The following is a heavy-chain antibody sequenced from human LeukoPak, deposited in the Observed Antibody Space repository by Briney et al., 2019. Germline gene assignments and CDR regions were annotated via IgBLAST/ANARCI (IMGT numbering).Heavy chain of an antibody. Sequence: QSGASLRLSCAASGFTFSNYAMSWVRQAPGKGLEWVSAVSGRDDSTYYADSVKGRFTISRDNSKNTLYLRMNSLRAEDTAVYYCAKWGDYDILTGYYDSDYWGQGTLVTVSS. D-gene: IGHD3-9*01. CDR2: VSGRDDST. V-gene: IGHV3-23*01. J-gene: IGHJ4*02. CDR3: AKWGDYDILTGYYDSDY. CDR1: GFTFSNYA.